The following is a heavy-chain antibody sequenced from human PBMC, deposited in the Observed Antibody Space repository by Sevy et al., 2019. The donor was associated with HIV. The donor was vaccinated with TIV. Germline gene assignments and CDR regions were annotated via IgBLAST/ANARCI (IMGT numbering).Heavy chain of an antibody. CDR2: INEDGSRL. CDR1: GFTFSDYW. J-gene: IGHJ4*02. D-gene: IGHD5-18*01. CDR3: ARDRAYSALDY. V-gene: IGHV3-7*01. Sequence: GGSLRLSCVASGFTFSDYWMTWVRQAPGKGLERVAFINEDGSRLGYVDSVRGRFTISREKTKNSLYLQMNSLRAEDTAVYFFARDRAYSALDYWGQGTLVTVSS.